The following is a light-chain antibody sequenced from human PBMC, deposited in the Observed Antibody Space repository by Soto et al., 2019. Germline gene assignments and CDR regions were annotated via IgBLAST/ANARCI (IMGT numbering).Light chain of an antibody. V-gene: IGLV4-69*01. CDR3: QTWGTGIVV. J-gene: IGLJ2*01. Sequence: QPVLTQSPSASASLGASVKVTCTLSSGHSNYAIAWHQQQPEKGPRYLMKLNSDGSHTKGDGIPDRFSGSSSGAERYLTISSLQSDDEADYYCQTWGTGIVVFGGGTKVTVL. CDR2: LNSDGSH. CDR1: SGHSNYA.